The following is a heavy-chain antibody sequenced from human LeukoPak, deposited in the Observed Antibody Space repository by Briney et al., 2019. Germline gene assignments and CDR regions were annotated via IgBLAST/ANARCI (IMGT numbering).Heavy chain of an antibody. CDR2: INPNSGGT. V-gene: IGHV1-2*02. Sequence: ASVKVSCKASGYTFTGYYMHWVRQAPGQGLEWMGWINPNSGGTNYAQKFQGRVTMTRDTSISTAYMELSRLRSDDTAVYYCARDGLFWSGYSSWFDPWGQGTLVTVSS. J-gene: IGHJ5*02. CDR1: GYTFTGYY. CDR3: ARDGLFWSGYSSWFDP. D-gene: IGHD3-3*01.